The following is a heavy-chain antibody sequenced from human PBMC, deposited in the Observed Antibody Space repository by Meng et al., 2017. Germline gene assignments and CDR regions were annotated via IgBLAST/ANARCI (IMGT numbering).Heavy chain of an antibody. CDR1: GYTFTSYY. J-gene: IGHJ4*02. V-gene: IGHV1-46*01. D-gene: IGHD5-24*01. CDR3: ARGGNVRDGCNY. Sequence: QVELGQSGAEVKQPGASSKVSSKAAGYTFTSYYMHWGRQAPGQGLEWMGIINPSGGSTSYAQKFQGRVTMTRDTSTSTVYMELSSLRSEDTAVYYCARGGNVRDGCNYWGQGTLVTVSS. CDR2: INPSGGST.